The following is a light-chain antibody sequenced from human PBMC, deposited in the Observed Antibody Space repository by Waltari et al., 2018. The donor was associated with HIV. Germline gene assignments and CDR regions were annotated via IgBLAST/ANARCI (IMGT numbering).Light chain of an antibody. V-gene: IGLV2-23*02. CDR1: SSDVGSYKH. Sequence: QSALTQPASVSGSPGQSITISCTGSSSDVGSYKHVSWYQQNPGKAPRLIIYEVSKRPSGVSNRYSASKSGKTASLTVSGLRAEDEADYYCSSYAGSSTFVIVGGGTKLTVL. CDR3: SSYAGSSTFVI. J-gene: IGLJ2*01. CDR2: EVS.